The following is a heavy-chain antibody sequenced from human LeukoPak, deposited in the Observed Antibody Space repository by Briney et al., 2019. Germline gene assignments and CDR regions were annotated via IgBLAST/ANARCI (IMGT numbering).Heavy chain of an antibody. V-gene: IGHV3-48*01. J-gene: IGHJ4*02. CDR3: VRGKLVYYYDNSGYFDS. Sequence: GGSLRLSCAASGFTFSSYTMNWVRQAPGKGLEWLSYIRITTGALYYADSVKGRVTISRDNAKNSLYLQMNNLRAEDTAVYYCVRGKLVYYYDNSGYFDSWGQGTLVTVSS. CDR2: IRITTGAL. CDR1: GFTFSSYT. D-gene: IGHD3-22*01.